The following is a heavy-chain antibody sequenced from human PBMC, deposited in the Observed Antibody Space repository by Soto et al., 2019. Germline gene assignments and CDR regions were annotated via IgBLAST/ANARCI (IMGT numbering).Heavy chain of an antibody. CDR1: GFTFSSYA. J-gene: IGHJ4*02. V-gene: IGHV3-30-3*01. CDR2: ISYDGSNK. CDR3: ARDGTGDYVSYFDY. Sequence: QVQLVESGGGVVQPGRSLRLSCAASGFTFSSYAMHWVRQAPGKGLEWVAVISYDGSNKYYADSVKGRFTISRDNSKNPLYLQMNSLRAEDTAVYYCARDGTGDYVSYFDYWGQGTLVTVSS. D-gene: IGHD4-17*01.